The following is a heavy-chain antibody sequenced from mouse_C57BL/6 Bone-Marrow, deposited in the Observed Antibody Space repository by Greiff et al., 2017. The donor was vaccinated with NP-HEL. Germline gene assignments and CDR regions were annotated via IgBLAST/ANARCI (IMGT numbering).Heavy chain of an antibody. V-gene: IGHV1-64*01. CDR1: GYTFTSYW. J-gene: IGHJ3*01. Sequence: QVQLQQPGAELVKPGASVKVSCKASGYTFTSYWMNCVKQRPGQGLEWIGMIHPNSGSTNYNEKFKSKATLTVDKSSSTAYMQLSSLTSDDYAVYYCARSGGDYYYDYYVWFAYWGQGTPVTVSA. CDR2: IHPNSGST. CDR3: ARSGGDYYYDYYVWFAY. D-gene: IGHD2-4*01.